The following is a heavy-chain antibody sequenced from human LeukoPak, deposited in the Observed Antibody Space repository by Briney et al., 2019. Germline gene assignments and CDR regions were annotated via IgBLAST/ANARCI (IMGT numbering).Heavy chain of an antibody. Sequence: SETLSLTCTVSGGSISNYYWSWIRQAPGKGLERVGYIHYSGSTNYNPSLKSRVTISVDTSKNQFSLKLSSVTAADTAVYYCARTTEGGYTYGYFYYYYMDVWGKGTTVTISS. CDR2: IHYSGST. CDR3: ARTTEGGYTYGYFYYYYMDV. V-gene: IGHV4-59*01. D-gene: IGHD5-18*01. CDR1: GGSISNYY. J-gene: IGHJ6*03.